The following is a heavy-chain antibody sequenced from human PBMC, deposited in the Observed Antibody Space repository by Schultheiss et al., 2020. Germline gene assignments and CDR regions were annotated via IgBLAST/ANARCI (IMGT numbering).Heavy chain of an antibody. CDR1: GGSISSYY. J-gene: IGHJ3*02. CDR2: IYYSGST. D-gene: IGHD3-3*01. CDR3: ARLTGVGAFDI. Sequence: SETLSLTCTVSGGSISSYYWSWIRQPPGKGLEWIGYIYYSGSTNYNPSLKSRVTISVDTSKNQFSLKLSSVTAADTAVYYCARLTGVGAFDIWGQGTMVNV. V-gene: IGHV4-59*01.